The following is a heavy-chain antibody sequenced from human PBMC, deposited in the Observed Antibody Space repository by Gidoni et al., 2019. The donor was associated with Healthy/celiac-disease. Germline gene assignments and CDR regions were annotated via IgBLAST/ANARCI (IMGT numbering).Heavy chain of an antibody. CDR2: IRSKAYGGTT. D-gene: IGHD5-18*01. Sequence: EVQLVESGGGLVKPGRSLRLSCTASGFTFGVYAMSWVCQAPGKGLEWVGVIRSKAYGGTTEYAASVKGRFTISRDDSKSIAYLQMNSLKTEDTAVYYCTRAPFVDTAMVYPFDYWGQGTLVTVSS. CDR3: TRAPFVDTAMVYPFDY. CDR1: GFTFGVYA. J-gene: IGHJ4*02. V-gene: IGHV3-49*04.